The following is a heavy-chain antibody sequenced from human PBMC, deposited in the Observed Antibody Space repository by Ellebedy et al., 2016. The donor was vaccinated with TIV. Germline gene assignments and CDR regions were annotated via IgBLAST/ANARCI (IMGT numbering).Heavy chain of an antibody. Sequence: SETLSLXCTVSGGSISSGGYYWSWIRQHPGKGLEWIGYIYYSGSTYYNPSLKSRVTISVDTSKNQFSLKLSSVTAADTAVYYCARVPVRPDSSGYLESFDYWGQGTLVTVSS. J-gene: IGHJ4*02. V-gene: IGHV4-31*03. CDR3: ARVPVRPDSSGYLESFDY. CDR1: GGSISSGGYY. CDR2: IYYSGST. D-gene: IGHD3-22*01.